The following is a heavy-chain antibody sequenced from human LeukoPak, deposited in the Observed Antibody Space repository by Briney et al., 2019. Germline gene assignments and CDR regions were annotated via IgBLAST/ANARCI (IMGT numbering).Heavy chain of an antibody. CDR1: GGTFSSYA. CDR2: IIPMFGTA. D-gene: IGHD3-22*01. Sequence: SVKVSCKASGGTFSSYAISWVRQAPGQGLEWMGRIIPMFGTANYAQKFQGRVTITADESTSTAYMELSSLRSEDTAVYYCARGVYGGYYDSSGYYYFQHWGQGTLVTVSS. V-gene: IGHV1-69*13. CDR3: ARGVYGGYYDSSGYYYFQH. J-gene: IGHJ1*01.